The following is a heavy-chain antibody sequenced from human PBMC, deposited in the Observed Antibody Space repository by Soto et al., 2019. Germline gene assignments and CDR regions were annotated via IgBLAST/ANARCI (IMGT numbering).Heavy chain of an antibody. Sequence: GASVKVSCKASGYTFTSYGISWVRQAPGQGLEWMGWINPNSGVTKYAQKLQGWVTMTRDTSIRTVYMELSRLRSDDTAVYYCARESGGATATLDYYYFYMDVWGKGTTVTVSS. J-gene: IGHJ6*03. CDR1: GYTFTSYG. CDR3: ARESGGATATLDYYYFYMDV. CDR2: INPNSGVT. D-gene: IGHD5-12*01. V-gene: IGHV1-2*04.